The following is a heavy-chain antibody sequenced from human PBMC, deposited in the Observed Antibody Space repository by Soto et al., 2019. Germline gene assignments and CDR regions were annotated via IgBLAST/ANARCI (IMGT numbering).Heavy chain of an antibody. CDR3: ARMSYFYDKWYFDL. J-gene: IGHJ2*01. CDR1: GASINNNDYY. V-gene: IGHV4-30-4*01. CDR2: VYYGGST. D-gene: IGHD3-22*01. Sequence: PSETLSLTCTVSGASINNNDYYWSWIRQTPGKGLEWIGYVYYGGSTDYIPSLKSRLSMSIDKSQNQFTLKMNSVTAADTATYYCARMSYFYDKWYFDLWGRGTQVTVSS.